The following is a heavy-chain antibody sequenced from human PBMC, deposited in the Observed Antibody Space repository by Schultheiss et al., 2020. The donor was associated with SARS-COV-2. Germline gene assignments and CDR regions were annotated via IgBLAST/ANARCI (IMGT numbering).Heavy chain of an antibody. J-gene: IGHJ6*02. CDR2: IYSGGST. CDR3: ARDKWAVAGTWYYYYGMDV. V-gene: IGHV3-53*01. CDR1: GFTFSGSA. Sequence: GGSLRLSCAASGFTFSGSAMHWVRQAPGKGLEWVSVIYSGGSTYYADSVKGRFTISRDNSKNTLYLQMTRLRAEDTAVYYCARDKWAVAGTWYYYYGMDVWGQGTTVTVSS. D-gene: IGHD6-19*01.